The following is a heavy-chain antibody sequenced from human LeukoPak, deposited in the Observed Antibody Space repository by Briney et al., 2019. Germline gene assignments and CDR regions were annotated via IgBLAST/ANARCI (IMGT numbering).Heavy chain of an antibody. CDR2: ISYDGSNK. V-gene: IGHV3-30*18. D-gene: IGHD3-22*01. J-gene: IGHJ3*02. CDR1: GFTFSSHG. Sequence: GGSLRLSCAASGFTFSSHGMHWVRQAPGKGLEWVAVISYDGSNKYYADSVKGRFTISRDNSKNTLYLQMNSLRAEDTAVYYCAKPVYYYDSSGYHDAFDIWGQGTMVTVSS. CDR3: AKPVYYYDSSGYHDAFDI.